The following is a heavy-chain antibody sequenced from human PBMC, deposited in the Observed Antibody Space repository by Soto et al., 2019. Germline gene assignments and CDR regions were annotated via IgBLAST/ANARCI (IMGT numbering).Heavy chain of an antibody. CDR3: AKVVVAATRHSDFDS. J-gene: IGHJ4*02. V-gene: IGHV4-39*02. Sequence: NPSETLSLTCTVSGGSINSNNYYWAWIRQPPGKGLAWIASIYYDGSTYYDTSLKSRVTISRDTSKNQFSLRLTSMTAADTAVYYCAKVVVAATRHSDFDSWGQATLVTVSS. D-gene: IGHD2-15*01. CDR1: GGSINSNNYY. CDR2: IYYDGST.